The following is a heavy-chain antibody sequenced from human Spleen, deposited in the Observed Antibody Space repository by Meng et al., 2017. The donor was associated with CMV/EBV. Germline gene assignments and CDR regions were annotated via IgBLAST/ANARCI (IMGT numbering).Heavy chain of an antibody. CDR3: ARCLRLEHTNFDY. CDR1: GFTFSDNY. Sequence: GESLKISCTASGFTFSDNYMSWIRQAPGKGLEWVSSISSSSSYIYYADSVKGRFTISRDNAKNSLYLQMNSLRAEDTAVYYCARCLRLEHTNFDYWGQGTLVTVSS. CDR2: ISSSSSYI. J-gene: IGHJ4*02. D-gene: IGHD1/OR15-1a*01. V-gene: IGHV3-11*06.